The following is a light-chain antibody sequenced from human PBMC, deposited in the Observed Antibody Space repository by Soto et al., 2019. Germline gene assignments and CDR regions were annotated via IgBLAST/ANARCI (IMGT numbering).Light chain of an antibody. J-gene: IGKJ1*01. V-gene: IGKV1-5*01. CDR3: QQYNSWWT. CDR2: DAS. Sequence: GDRVTITCRASQSISSWLAWYQQKPGKAPKLLIYDASSLESGVPSRFSGSGSGTEFPLTNSSLQPDDFATYYCQQYNSWWTFGQGTKVEIK. CDR1: QSISSW.